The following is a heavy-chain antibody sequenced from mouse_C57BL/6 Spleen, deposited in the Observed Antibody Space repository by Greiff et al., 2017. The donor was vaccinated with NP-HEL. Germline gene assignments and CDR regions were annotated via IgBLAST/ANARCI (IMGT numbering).Heavy chain of an antibody. D-gene: IGHD1-1*01. Sequence: VQLQQSGAELARPGASVKLSCKASGYTFTSYGISWVKQRTGKGLEWIGEIYTRSGNTYYNEKFKGKATLTADKSSSTAYMELRSLTSEDSAVDFCARGGITTVDYWGQGTTLTVSS. J-gene: IGHJ2*01. CDR2: IYTRSGNT. V-gene: IGHV1-81*01. CDR1: GYTFTSYG. CDR3: ARGGITTVDY.